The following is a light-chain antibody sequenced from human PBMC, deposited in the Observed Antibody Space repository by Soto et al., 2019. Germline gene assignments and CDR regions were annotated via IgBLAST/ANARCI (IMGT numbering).Light chain of an antibody. CDR1: SSDVGGFNY. Sequence: QSALTQPASVSGSPGQSITISCTGTSSDVGGFNYVSWYQQPPGKAPKLIISDVSSRPSGVSDRFSGSKSGNTAYLTISGLRAEDEADYYCSSYFFSSTYVFGTGTKLTV. CDR2: DVS. CDR3: SSYFFSSTYV. V-gene: IGLV2-14*01. J-gene: IGLJ1*01.